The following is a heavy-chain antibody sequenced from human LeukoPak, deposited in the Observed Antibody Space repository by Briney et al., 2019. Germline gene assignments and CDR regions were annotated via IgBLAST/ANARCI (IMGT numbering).Heavy chain of an antibody. V-gene: IGHV2-5*02. CDR3: ARRQYDFLTGYYTHSFDY. J-gene: IGHJ4*02. CDR2: IYWDDDK. CDR1: GFSLTTSGGD. Sequence: SGPTLVNPTQTLTLTCTFSGFSLTTSGGDVGWIRQPPGKALEWLALIYWDDDKRYRPSLKSRLTITKDTSNNQVVLTMTNMDPVDTATYYCARRQYDFLTGYYTHSFDYWGQGTLVTVSS. D-gene: IGHD3-9*01.